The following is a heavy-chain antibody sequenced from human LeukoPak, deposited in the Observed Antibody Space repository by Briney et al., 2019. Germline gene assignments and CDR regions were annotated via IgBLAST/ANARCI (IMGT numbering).Heavy chain of an antibody. D-gene: IGHD4-23*01. Sequence: PGGSLRLSCAASGFTFSSYAMSWVRQAPGKGLEWVSAISGSGGTTYYADSVKGRFTISRDNSKNTLYLQMNSLRAEDTAVYYCAKLGGNTGEHNYFDYWGQGTLVTVSS. CDR1: GFTFSSYA. J-gene: IGHJ4*02. CDR3: AKLGGNTGEHNYFDY. CDR2: ISGSGGTT. V-gene: IGHV3-23*01.